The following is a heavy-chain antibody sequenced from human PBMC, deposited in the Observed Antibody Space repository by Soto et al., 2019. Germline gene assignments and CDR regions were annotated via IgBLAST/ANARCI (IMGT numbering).Heavy chain of an antibody. V-gene: IGHV1-69*13. D-gene: IGHD6-19*01. CDR3: ASDSSGWYNWFDP. Sequence: SVKVSCKASGGTFSSYAIIWVRQAPGQGLEWMGGIIPIFGTANYAQEFQGRVTITADESTSTAYMELGSLRSEDPAVYYCASDSSGWYNWFDPWGQGTLVTVSS. CDR1: GGTFSSYA. J-gene: IGHJ5*02. CDR2: IIPIFGTA.